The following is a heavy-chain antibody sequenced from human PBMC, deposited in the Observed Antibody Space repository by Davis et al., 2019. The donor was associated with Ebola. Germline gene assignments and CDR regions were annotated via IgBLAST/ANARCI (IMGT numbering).Heavy chain of an antibody. CDR3: AKWYDYGGAD. Sequence: MPSETLSLTCTVSGGSITSGDYNWAWIRQPPGKGLEWIGDIYYTGSAYYNPSLMSRVKISADTSKNQFSLEVRSVTAADTAVYFCAKWYDYGGADWGQGTLVTVSS. D-gene: IGHD4-23*01. CDR1: GGSITSGDYN. J-gene: IGHJ4*02. V-gene: IGHV4-31*03. CDR2: IYYTGSA.